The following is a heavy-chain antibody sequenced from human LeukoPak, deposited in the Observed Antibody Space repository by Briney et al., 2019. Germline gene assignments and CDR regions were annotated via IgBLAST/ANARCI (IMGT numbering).Heavy chain of an antibody. D-gene: IGHD3-10*01. Sequence: GGSLRLSCAASGFSFSTYAMNWVRQAPGKGLEWVSLICHDASNTFYADSVKGRFTISRDTSNNTVYLQMNSLGGEDTAVYYCAREISGSGSYPDYWGQGTLVTVSS. CDR3: AREISGSGSYPDY. J-gene: IGHJ4*02. CDR2: ICHDASNT. CDR1: GFSFSTYA. V-gene: IGHV3-33*01.